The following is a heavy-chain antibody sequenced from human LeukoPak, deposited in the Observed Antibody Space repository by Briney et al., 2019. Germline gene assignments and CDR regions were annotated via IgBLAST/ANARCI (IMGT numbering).Heavy chain of an antibody. V-gene: IGHV3-66*02. D-gene: IGHD3-16*01. CDR1: ALSVSDYY. CDR3: GGDRGASQECVEFDP. CDR2: ISDSGEE. Sequence: HPGGSLRLACALSALSVSDYYISSGRQPPGKWLEWVGFISDSGEEIYADFARGRFAITREESENTLYLQRNSLRVEAEAVFFCGGDRGASQECVEFDPWGQGTPVIVSS. J-gene: IGHJ5*02.